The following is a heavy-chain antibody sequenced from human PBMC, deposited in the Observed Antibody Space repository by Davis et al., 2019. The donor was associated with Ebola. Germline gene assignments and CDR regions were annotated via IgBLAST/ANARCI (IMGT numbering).Heavy chain of an antibody. J-gene: IGHJ4*02. CDR2: INSDGSST. Sequence: GESLTISCAASGFTFSSYWMHWVRQAPGKGLVWVSRINSDGSSTSYADSVKGRFTISRDNAKNTLYLQMNSLRAEDTAVYYCARVRSGSYWRYFDYWGQGTLVTVSS. CDR3: ARVRSGSYWRYFDY. D-gene: IGHD1-26*01. V-gene: IGHV3-74*01. CDR1: GFTFSSYW.